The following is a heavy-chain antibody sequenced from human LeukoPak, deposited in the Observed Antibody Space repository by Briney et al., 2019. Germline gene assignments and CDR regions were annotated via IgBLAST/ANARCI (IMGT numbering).Heavy chain of an antibody. CDR3: AKDFLYNVVDY. D-gene: IGHD3-10*01. CDR2: ISGSGSSS. CDR1: GFTFNNYA. V-gene: IGHV3-23*01. J-gene: IGHJ4*02. Sequence: GGSLRPSCAASGFTFNNYAMTWVRQAPGMGLEWVSSISGSGSSSYYADSVKGRFTVSRDNSKNTLHLQMNSLRAEDTAVYYCAKDFLYNVVDYWGQGTLVAVSS.